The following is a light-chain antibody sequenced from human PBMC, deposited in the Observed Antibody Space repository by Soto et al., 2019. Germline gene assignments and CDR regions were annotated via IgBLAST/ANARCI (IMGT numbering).Light chain of an antibody. J-gene: IGKJ2*03. CDR3: MQGIQAPYS. Sequence: DIAMTQTPLSLSVTPGQPASISCKSSQSLLQSDGKSYLYWYLQKPGQSPQLLIQDVSNRFSGVPDRFSGSGSGTDFTLKISRVEAADVGIYYCMQGIQAPYSFGQGTKLELK. CDR2: DVS. CDR1: QSLLQSDGKSY. V-gene: IGKV2D-29*02.